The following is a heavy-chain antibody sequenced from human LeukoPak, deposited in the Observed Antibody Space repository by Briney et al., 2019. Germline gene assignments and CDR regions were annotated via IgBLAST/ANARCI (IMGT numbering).Heavy chain of an antibody. J-gene: IGHJ3*02. CDR3: ARDSPTQLGIGAFDI. V-gene: IGHV4-59*01. D-gene: IGHD7-27*01. CDR2: IYYSGNT. Sequence: SEALSLTCTVSGGSISSYYWSWIRQPPGKGLEWIGYIYYSGNTNYNPSLTSRVTISVDTSKNQFSLNLTSVTAADTAVYYCARDSPTQLGIGAFDIWGQGTMVTVSS. CDR1: GGSISSYY.